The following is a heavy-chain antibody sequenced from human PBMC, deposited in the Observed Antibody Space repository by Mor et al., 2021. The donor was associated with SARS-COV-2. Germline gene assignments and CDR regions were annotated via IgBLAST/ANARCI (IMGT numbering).Heavy chain of an antibody. CDR2: SGGST. V-gene: IGHV1-46*01. J-gene: IGHJ4*02. CDR3: ARIGGGYSSSWYSY. Sequence: SGGSTSYTQKFQVRVTMTRDTSTSTVYMELSSLRSEDTAVYYCARIGGGYSSSWYSYWGQGTLVTVSS. D-gene: IGHD6-13*01.